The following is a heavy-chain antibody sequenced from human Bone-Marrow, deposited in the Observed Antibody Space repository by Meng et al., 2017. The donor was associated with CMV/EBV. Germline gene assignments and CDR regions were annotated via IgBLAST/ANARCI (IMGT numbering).Heavy chain of an antibody. CDR2: IYYSGST. CDR3: ARDHPRNWELHGVGFDY. J-gene: IGHJ4*02. Sequence: SETLSLTCTVSGGSVSSGSFYWSWIRQPPGKGLEWIGSIYYSGSTYYNPSLKSRVTISVDTSKNQFSLKLSSVTAADTAVYYCARDHPRNWELHGVGFDYWGQGTLVTVSS. V-gene: IGHV4-39*07. CDR1: GGSVSSGSFY. D-gene: IGHD1-26*01.